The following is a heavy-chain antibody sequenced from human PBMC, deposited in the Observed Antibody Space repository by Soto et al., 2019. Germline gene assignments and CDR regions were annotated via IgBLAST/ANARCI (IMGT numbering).Heavy chain of an antibody. Sequence: QITFKESGPTLVKPTQTLTLTCTLSGFSLSTSGVGVAWIRQPPGKALEWLALIYWDDDKRDRPSLETRLTITKDTSKNQVVLTMTNMDSVDTATYYCAYLPCSGGSCYWFSYSGMDVWGQGTTVTVSS. CDR1: GFSLSTSGVG. CDR2: IYWDDDK. J-gene: IGHJ6*02. D-gene: IGHD2-15*01. CDR3: AYLPCSGGSCYWFSYSGMDV. V-gene: IGHV2-5*02.